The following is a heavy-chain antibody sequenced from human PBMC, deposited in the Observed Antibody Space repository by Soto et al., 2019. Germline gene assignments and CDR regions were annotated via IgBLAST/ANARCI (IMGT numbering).Heavy chain of an antibody. D-gene: IGHD3-22*01. Sequence: QVQLVQSGAEVKKPGSSVKVSCKASGGTFSSYTISWVRQAPGQGLEWMGRIIPILGIANYAQKFQGRVTITADKSTXXAXMXXSSLRSEDTAVYYCARDRGNYYDSSGYYYLDAFDIWGQGTMVTVSS. CDR2: IIPILGIA. J-gene: IGHJ3*02. CDR1: GGTFSSYT. V-gene: IGHV1-69*08. CDR3: ARDRGNYYDSSGYYYLDAFDI.